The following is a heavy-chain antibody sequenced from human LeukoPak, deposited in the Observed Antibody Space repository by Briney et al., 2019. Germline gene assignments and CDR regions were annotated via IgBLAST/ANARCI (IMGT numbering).Heavy chain of an antibody. J-gene: IGHJ5*02. CDR3: ARDVYDSSGPRWGFDP. D-gene: IGHD3-22*01. CDR2: IYYSGST. Sequence: SETLSLTCTVSGGSISSGGYYWSWIRQHPGKGLEWIGYIYYSGSTYYNPPLKSRVTISVDTSKNQFSLKLSSVTAADTAVYYCARDVYDSSGPRWGFDPWGQGTLVTVSS. V-gene: IGHV4-31*03. CDR1: GGSISSGGYY.